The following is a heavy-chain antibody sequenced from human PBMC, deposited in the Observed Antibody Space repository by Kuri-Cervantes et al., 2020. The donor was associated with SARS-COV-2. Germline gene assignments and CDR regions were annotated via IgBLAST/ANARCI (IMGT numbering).Heavy chain of an antibody. Sequence: GGSLRLSCAASGFTFSSYAMSWVRQAPGKGLEWVSAISGSGGSTYYTDSVKGRFTISRDNSKNTLYLQMNSLRAEDTAIYYCARKIAAMDGQNWFDPWGLGTQVTVSS. CDR2: ISGSGGST. V-gene: IGHV3-23*01. CDR3: ARKIAAMDGQNWFDP. CDR1: GFTFSSYA. D-gene: IGHD2-2*01. J-gene: IGHJ5*02.